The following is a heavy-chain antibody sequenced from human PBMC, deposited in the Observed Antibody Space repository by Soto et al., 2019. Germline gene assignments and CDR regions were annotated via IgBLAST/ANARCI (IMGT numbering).Heavy chain of an antibody. CDR3: AREEDDSSGLTDAFDI. J-gene: IGHJ3*02. D-gene: IGHD3-22*01. CDR1: GFTFSSYA. V-gene: IGHV3-30-3*01. Sequence: GGSLRLSCAASGFTFSSYAMHWVRQAPGKGLEWVAVISYDGSNKYYADSVKGRFTISRDNSKNTLYLQMNSLRAEDTAVYYCAREEDDSSGLTDAFDIWGQGTMVTVSS. CDR2: ISYDGSNK.